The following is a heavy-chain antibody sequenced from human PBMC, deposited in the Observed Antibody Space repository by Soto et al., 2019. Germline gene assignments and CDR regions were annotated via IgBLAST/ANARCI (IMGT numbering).Heavy chain of an antibody. CDR2: IKSKTDGGTT. D-gene: IGHD3-16*02. CDR3: TTTGPWGSYRYFEFYFDY. J-gene: IGHJ4*02. V-gene: IGHV3-15*07. Sequence: GGSLRLSCAASGFTFSNAWMNWVRQAPGKGLEWVGRIKSKTDGGTTDYAAPVKGRFTISRDDSKNTLYLQMNSLKTEDTAVYYCTTTGPWGSYRYFEFYFDYWGQGTLVTVSS. CDR1: GFTFSNAW.